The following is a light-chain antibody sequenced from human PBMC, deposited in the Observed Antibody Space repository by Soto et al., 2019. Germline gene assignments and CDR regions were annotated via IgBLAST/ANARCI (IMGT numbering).Light chain of an antibody. Sequence: EIVMTQSPATLSVSPGEGASLSCRASQSVRSNLAWYQQKPGQAPRLLMYAASIRATGIPARFSGSGSGTDFTLTISSLEPEDFAVYYCQQRSNWITFGQGTKVDIK. CDR2: AAS. J-gene: IGKJ1*01. CDR1: QSVRSN. V-gene: IGKV3-11*01. CDR3: QQRSNWIT.